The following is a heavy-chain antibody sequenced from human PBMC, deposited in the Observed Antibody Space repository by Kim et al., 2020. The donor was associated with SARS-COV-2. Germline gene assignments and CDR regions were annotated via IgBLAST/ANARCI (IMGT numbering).Heavy chain of an antibody. D-gene: IGHD2-2*01. CDR1: GYTVSNYG. Sequence: ASVKVSCKASGYTVSNYGISWVRQAPGQGLEWMGWISVFNGNKNYAQNFQGRVTMTTDTSTSTAYMELRNLRSDDTAVYYCARGTQLLRGSWFDPWGQGTLVTVSS. CDR2: ISVFNGNK. CDR3: ARGTQLLRGSWFDP. J-gene: IGHJ5*02. V-gene: IGHV1-18*01.